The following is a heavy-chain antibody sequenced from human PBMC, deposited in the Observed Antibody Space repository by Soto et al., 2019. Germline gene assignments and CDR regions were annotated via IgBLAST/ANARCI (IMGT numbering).Heavy chain of an antibody. V-gene: IGHV4-34*01. CDR1: GGSFSGYY. J-gene: IGHJ4*02. D-gene: IGHD6-13*01. Sequence: SETLSLTCAVYGGSFSGYYWSWIRQPPGKGLEWIGEINHSGSTNYNPSLKSRVTISVDTSKNQFSLKLSSVTAADTAVYYCARGYSSSWYRKERFDYWGQGTLVTVSS. CDR2: INHSGST. CDR3: ARGYSSSWYRKERFDY.